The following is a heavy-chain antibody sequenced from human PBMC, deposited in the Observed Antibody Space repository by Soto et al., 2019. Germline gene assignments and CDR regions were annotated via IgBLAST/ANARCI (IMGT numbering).Heavy chain of an antibody. D-gene: IGHD6-13*01. CDR2: IIPIFGTA. Sequence: PVKVSCKASGGTFSSYAISWVRQAPGQGLEWMGGIIPIFGTANYAQKFQGRVTITADESTSTAYMELSSLRSEDAAVYYCARVLSPQYSSSWYYFDYWGQGTLVTVSS. CDR3: ARVLSPQYSSSWYYFDY. CDR1: GGTFSSYA. V-gene: IGHV1-69*13. J-gene: IGHJ4*02.